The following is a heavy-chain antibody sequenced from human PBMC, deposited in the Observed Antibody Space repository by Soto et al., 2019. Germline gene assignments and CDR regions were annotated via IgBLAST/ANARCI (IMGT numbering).Heavy chain of an antibody. CDR2: ISNDGSYD. Sequence: VQLAESGGGVVQPGRSLRLSCVASGFTFSSYGMTWFRQAPGKGLEWVAVISNDGSYDFYADSVKGRFTISRDNSKNTLLLQMNSLKPEDTALYFCVKGRGAKCRDPTCSMFAAWGQGERVTVS. CDR1: GFTFSSYG. CDR3: VKGRGAKCRDPTCSMFAA. J-gene: IGHJ5*02. D-gene: IGHD2-2*01. V-gene: IGHV3-30*18.